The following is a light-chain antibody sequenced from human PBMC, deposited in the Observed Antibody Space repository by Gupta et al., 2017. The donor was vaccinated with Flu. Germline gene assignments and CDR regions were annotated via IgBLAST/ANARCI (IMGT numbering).Light chain of an antibody. V-gene: IGLV2-8*01. J-gene: IGLJ2*01. CDR2: DVS. CDR1: SSDVGGYSF. CDR3: SSYAGTNNLV. Sequence: SSSDVGGYSFVSWYQPHSGKAPKLMIYDVSKRPSGVPVRFSGSRSGNTASLTVSGPQAEDEADYYCSSYAGTNNLVFGGGTRLTVL.